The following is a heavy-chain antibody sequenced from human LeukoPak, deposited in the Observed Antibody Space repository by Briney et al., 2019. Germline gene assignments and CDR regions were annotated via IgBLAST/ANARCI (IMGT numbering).Heavy chain of an antibody. CDR3: ARVKQQLVFPCWFDP. CDR2: IYYSGST. V-gene: IGHV4-59*12. D-gene: IGHD6-13*01. Sequence: SETLSLTCTVSGGSISNYYWSWIRQPPGKGLEWIGYIYYSGSTNYNPSLKSRVSISVDTSKNQFSLKLSSVTAADTAVYYCARVKQQLVFPCWFDPWGQGTLVTVSS. CDR1: GGSISNYY. J-gene: IGHJ5*02.